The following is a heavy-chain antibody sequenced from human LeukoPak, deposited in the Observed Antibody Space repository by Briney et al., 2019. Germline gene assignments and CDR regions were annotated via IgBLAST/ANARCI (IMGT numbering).Heavy chain of an antibody. J-gene: IGHJ5*02. V-gene: IGHV3-15*01. CDR3: TSHAAFDP. Sequence: TGGSLRLSCAASGFTFNNAWMNWVRQDPGKGLEWVGRIKSKNVGGTTDYAAPVKGRFTISRDDSKNTVYLQMNSLEIEDTAVYYCTSHAAFDPWGQGTLVTVSS. CDR2: IKSKNVGGTT. CDR1: GFTFNNAW.